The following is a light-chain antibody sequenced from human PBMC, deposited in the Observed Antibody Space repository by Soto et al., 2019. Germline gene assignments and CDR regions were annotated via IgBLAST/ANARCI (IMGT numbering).Light chain of an antibody. J-gene: IGKJ1*01. Sequence: EIFLTQSPGTLSLSLWERATLSWRASQSVGNNQLAWSQQKPGQAPRLLIYGASSRAAGIPDRFGGSGSGTDFTLTISRLEPEDFAVYYCQQYGSSGTFGQGTKVDI. CDR3: QQYGSSGT. CDR1: QSVGNNQ. V-gene: IGKV3-20*01. CDR2: GAS.